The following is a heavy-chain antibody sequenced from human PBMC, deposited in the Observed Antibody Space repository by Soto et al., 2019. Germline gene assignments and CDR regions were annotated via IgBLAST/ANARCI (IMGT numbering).Heavy chain of an antibody. CDR2: LSPYSGAT. J-gene: IGHJ6*02. V-gene: IGHV1-2*02. D-gene: IGHD3-3*01. CDR1: GYTFSDFY. Sequence: QVHLVQTGVEVRKPGASVKVSCTPSGYTFSDFYIHWVRQAPGQGLEWMGCLSPYSGATMTAQRFEGRVTMATNTSISTAYLELSSLRYDDTALYYCARGSRMTLFGVPPFFSKGLDVWGQGTTVIVSS. CDR3: ARGSRMTLFGVPPFFSKGLDV.